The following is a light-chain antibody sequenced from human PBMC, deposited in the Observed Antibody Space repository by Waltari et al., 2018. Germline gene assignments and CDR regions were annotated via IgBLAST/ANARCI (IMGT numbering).Light chain of an antibody. CDR1: QGLVSSDGNTY. Sequence: DVAMTHPPLSLPVTLGQPAPIPSRSSQGLVSSDGNTYFNWFQQRPGQAPRRLLYKVSNRDSGVPDRFSGSGSGTDFTLRISRVEAEDVGVYYCMQGTHWPWTFGQGTKVEIK. CDR3: MQGTHWPWT. V-gene: IGKV2-30*01. J-gene: IGKJ1*01. CDR2: KVS.